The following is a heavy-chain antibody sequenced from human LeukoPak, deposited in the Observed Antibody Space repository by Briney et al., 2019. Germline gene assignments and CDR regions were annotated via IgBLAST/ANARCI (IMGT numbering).Heavy chain of an antibody. D-gene: IGHD4-23*01. Sequence: GGSLRLSCAASGFTFSSYEMNWVRQAPGKGLEWVSYISSSGSTIYYADSVKGRFTISRDNSKNTLYLQMNSLRAEDTAVYYCAKLGGPSFYGLGFDYWGQGTLVTVSS. J-gene: IGHJ4*02. V-gene: IGHV3-48*03. CDR1: GFTFSSYE. CDR3: AKLGGPSFYGLGFDY. CDR2: ISSSGSTI.